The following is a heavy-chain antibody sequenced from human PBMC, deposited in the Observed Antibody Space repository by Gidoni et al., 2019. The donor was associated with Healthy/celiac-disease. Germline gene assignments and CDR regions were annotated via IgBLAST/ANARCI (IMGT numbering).Heavy chain of an antibody. J-gene: IGHJ4*02. CDR1: GYTFTSYY. V-gene: IGHV1-46*01. CDR3: ARDQFGGSYRISFDY. D-gene: IGHD1-26*01. CDR2: INPSGGST. Sequence: QVQLVQSGAEVTKPGASVKVSCKASGYTFTSYYMHWVRQAPGQGLEWMGIINPSGGSTSYAQKFQGRVTMTRDTSTSTVYMELSSLRSEDTAVYYCARDQFGGSYRISFDYWGQGTLVTVSS.